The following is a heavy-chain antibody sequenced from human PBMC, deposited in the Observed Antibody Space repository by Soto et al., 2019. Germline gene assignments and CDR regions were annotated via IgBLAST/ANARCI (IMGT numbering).Heavy chain of an antibody. V-gene: IGHV4-4*02. CDR3: ARIAVAGTNFYDGMDV. CDR1: GGSISSSNW. J-gene: IGHJ6*02. D-gene: IGHD6-19*01. Sequence: QVKLQESGPGLVKPSGTLSLTCAVSGGSISSSNWWSWVRQPPGKGLEWIVEIYHSGSTNYNPSLKSRVTISGDKSKNQFSRRLSSVTAADTAVYYCARIAVAGTNFYDGMDVWGQGTTVTVSS. CDR2: IYHSGST.